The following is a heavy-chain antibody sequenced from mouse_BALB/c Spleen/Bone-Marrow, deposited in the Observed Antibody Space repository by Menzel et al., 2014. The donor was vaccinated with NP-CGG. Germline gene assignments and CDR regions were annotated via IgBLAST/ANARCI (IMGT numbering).Heavy chain of an antibody. D-gene: IGHD2-4*01. V-gene: IGHV1-5*01. CDR1: GYTFTSYW. J-gene: IGHJ2*01. CDR3: TSRGITTGGFDC. CDR2: IYPGSGDT. Sequence: VQLQQSGTILARPGASVKLSCKASGYTFTSYWMHWIKQRPGQGLEWIGAIYPGSGDTNYKQKFKAKAKLTAVTSTSTAYMELSSLTNEDSAVYYCTSRGITTGGFDCWGQGTTLTVSS.